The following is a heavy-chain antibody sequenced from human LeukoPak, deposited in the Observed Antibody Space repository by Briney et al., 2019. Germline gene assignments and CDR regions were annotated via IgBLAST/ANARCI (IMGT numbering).Heavy chain of an antibody. CDR2: INHSRGT. V-gene: IGHV4-34*01. J-gene: IGHJ4*02. Sequence: SETLSLTCSVYGGSITAYYWSWIRQPLGKGLEWIGEINHSRGTKYNPSLESRVTILLDASKNEFSLNLNSVTAADTAVYYCAREDYYFDSWGQGTLVTVSS. CDR3: AREDYYFDS. CDR1: GGSITAYY.